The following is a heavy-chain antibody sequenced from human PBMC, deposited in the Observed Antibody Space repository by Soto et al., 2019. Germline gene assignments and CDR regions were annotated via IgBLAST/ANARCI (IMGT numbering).Heavy chain of an antibody. D-gene: IGHD2-15*01. CDR3: VRVSGYCTGGSCFSYFDY. CDR1: GFTFSHHS. Sequence: RLSCSGAGFTFSHHSLYWVRQPPGKGLQCVSSISGSGGNIYYAESVKGRFTISRDNSKNTLYLQMTSLSSEDSAVYYCVRVSGYCTGGSCFSYFDYWGQGTPVTVSS. V-gene: IGHV3-64D*06. J-gene: IGHJ4*02. CDR2: ISGSGGNI.